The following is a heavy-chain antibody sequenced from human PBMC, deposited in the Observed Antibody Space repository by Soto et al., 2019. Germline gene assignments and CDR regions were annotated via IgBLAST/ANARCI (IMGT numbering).Heavy chain of an antibody. D-gene: IGHD4-17*01. Sequence: QITLKESGPTLAKPTQTLTLTCTFSGFSLSSSGVAVGWIRQPPGKALEWLALFYWDGDKRYSPSLRNRLIISQDPSKTQVVLTMTNMDPVDTATYYCAHDAVTDHGGTDYFDFWGQGTLVTVSS. CDR3: AHDAVTDHGGTDYFDF. CDR1: GFSLSSSGVA. V-gene: IGHV2-5*02. CDR2: FYWDGDK. J-gene: IGHJ4*02.